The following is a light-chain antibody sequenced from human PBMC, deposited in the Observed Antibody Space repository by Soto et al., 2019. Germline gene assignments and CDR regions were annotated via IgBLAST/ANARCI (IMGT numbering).Light chain of an antibody. CDR3: SAYTSSSTPYV. Sequence: HSALTQPASVSGSPGQSITISCTGTSSDVGGYNYVSWYQQHPVKAPKLMIYDVTNRPSGVSDRFSGSKSGNMASLTISGLQAEDEADYYCSAYTSSSTPYVFGTGTKATVL. CDR2: DVT. J-gene: IGLJ1*01. V-gene: IGLV2-14*01. CDR1: SSDVGGYNY.